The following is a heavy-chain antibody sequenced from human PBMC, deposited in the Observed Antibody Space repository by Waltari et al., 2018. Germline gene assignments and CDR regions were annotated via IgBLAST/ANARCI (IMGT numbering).Heavy chain of an antibody. CDR1: GFIFISYW. CDR2: VKKDGSDK. V-gene: IGHV3-7*03. Sequence: EAQLEESGGGLVQPGGSLRLSCAASGFIFISYWMTGVRQAPGKGREWGANVKKDGSDKHYMDSVKGRFTISRDNAKNSLYLQMSSLRADDTAVYYCARDSSPGDSSAWYDAFDVWGRGTMVTVSS. J-gene: IGHJ3*01. D-gene: IGHD6-19*01. CDR3: ARDSSPGDSSAWYDAFDV.